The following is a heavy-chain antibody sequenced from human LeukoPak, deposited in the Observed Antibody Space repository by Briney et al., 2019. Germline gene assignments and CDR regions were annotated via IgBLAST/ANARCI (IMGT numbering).Heavy chain of an antibody. CDR1: GFTFSSNY. Sequence: PGGSLRLSCAASGFTFSSNYMSWVRQAPGKGLEWVSVICSGGSTNYSEYVKGRFTSSRDNSKNTPYLQMNSLRAEDTAVYYCARDIGVGATTTFDYWGQGTLVTVSS. V-gene: IGHV3-66*01. D-gene: IGHD1-26*01. CDR2: ICSGGST. J-gene: IGHJ4*02. CDR3: ARDIGVGATTTFDY.